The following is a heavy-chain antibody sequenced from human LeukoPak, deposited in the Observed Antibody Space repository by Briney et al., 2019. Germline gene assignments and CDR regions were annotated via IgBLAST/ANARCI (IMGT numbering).Heavy chain of an antibody. CDR1: GFTLRSYW. D-gene: IGHD2-2*01. V-gene: IGHV3-7*01. CDR2: IKQDGSEK. Sequence: GGSLRLSCAASGFTLRSYWMSWVRQAPGKGLEWVANIKQDGSEKYYVDSVKGRFTISRDNAKNSLYLQMNSLRAEDTAVYYCARVEGYCSSTSCRPNYFDLWGRGTLVTVSS. CDR3: ARVEGYCSSTSCRPNYFDL. J-gene: IGHJ2*01.